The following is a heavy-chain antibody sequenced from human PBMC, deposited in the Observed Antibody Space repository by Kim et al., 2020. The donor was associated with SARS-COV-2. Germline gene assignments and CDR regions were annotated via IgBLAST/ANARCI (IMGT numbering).Heavy chain of an antibody. D-gene: IGHD3-10*01. Sequence: GRFTISRDNSKNTLYLQMNSLRAEDTAVYYCAKGSSNVLWFGELLYYFDYWGQGTLVTVSS. J-gene: IGHJ4*02. V-gene: IGHV3-23*01. CDR3: AKGSSNVLWFGELLYYFDY.